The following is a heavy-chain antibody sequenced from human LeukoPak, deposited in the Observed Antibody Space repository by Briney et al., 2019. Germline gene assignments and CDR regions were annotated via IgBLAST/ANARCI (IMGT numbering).Heavy chain of an antibody. CDR3: TRDTDFGSPTNYFDH. CDR2: ISWEGQTT. Sequence: PGGSLRLSCAPSGFTFDYYAMHWVRQPPGKGLEWVSLISWEGQTTYYAGSVRGRFTVSRDNSKNSLFLEMKSLTTDDTAFYYCTRDTDFGSPTNYFDHWGQGTLVSVYS. V-gene: IGHV3-43*01. CDR1: GFTFDYYA. J-gene: IGHJ4*02. D-gene: IGHD3-10*01.